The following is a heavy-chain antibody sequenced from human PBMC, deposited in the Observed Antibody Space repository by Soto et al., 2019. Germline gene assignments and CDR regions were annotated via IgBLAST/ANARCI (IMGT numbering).Heavy chain of an antibody. D-gene: IGHD1-26*01. J-gene: IGHJ6*02. Sequence: EVQLVESGGGLIQPGGSLRLSCAASEFTVSSNHMNWVRQAPGKGLECVSTIYSGGSTYYADSVKGRFTISRDNSKNTLYLQMNNLRAEDTAVYYCAGRVGATNYGMDVWGQGTTVTVSS. CDR3: AGRVGATNYGMDV. CDR2: IYSGGST. CDR1: EFTVSSNH. V-gene: IGHV3-53*01.